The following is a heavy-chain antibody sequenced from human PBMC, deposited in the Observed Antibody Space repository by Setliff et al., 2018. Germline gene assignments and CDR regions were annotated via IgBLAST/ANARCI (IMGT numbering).Heavy chain of an antibody. J-gene: IGHJ5*02. V-gene: IGHV4-61*02. Sequence: SETLSLTCTVSGGSISSGSYYWSWIRQPAGKGLEWIGRIYSSGSTKYNPSLKSRVTISGDTSKNQFSLKLSSVTAADTAVYHCARGAPGWELLSWFDPWGQGTLVTVSS. D-gene: IGHD1-26*01. CDR3: ARGAPGWELLSWFDP. CDR2: IYSSGST. CDR1: GGSISSGSYY.